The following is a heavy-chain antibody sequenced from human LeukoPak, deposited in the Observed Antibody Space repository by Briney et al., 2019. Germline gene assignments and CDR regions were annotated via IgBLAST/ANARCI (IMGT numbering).Heavy chain of an antibody. V-gene: IGHV3-33*01. J-gene: IGHJ3*02. Sequence: GGSLRLSCAASGFTFSSYGMHWVRQAPGKGLEWVAVIWYDGSNKYYADSVKGRFTISRDNSKNTLYLQMNSLRAEDTAVYYCARDGHGDPHDALDIWGQGTMVTVSS. CDR2: IWYDGSNK. D-gene: IGHD4-17*01. CDR3: ARDGHGDPHDALDI. CDR1: GFTFSSYG.